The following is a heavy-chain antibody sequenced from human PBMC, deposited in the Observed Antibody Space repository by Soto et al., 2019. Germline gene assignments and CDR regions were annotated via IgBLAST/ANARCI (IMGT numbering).Heavy chain of an antibody. Sequence: VQLVESGGGLVQPGGSLRLSCAASGFTFSSYSMNWVRQAPGKGLEWVSYISSSSSTIYYADSVKGRFTISRDNAKNSLYLQMNSLRDEDTAVYYCARVLDFWSGRWFDPWGQGTLVTVSS. CDR1: GFTFSSYS. V-gene: IGHV3-48*02. CDR3: ARVLDFWSGRWFDP. CDR2: ISSSSSTI. D-gene: IGHD3-3*01. J-gene: IGHJ5*02.